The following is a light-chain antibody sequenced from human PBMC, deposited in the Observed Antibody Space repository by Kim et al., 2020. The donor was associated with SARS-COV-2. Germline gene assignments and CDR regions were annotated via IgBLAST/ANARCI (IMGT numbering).Light chain of an antibody. Sequence: DIQMTQSPSTLSASVGDRVTITCRASQSISSWLAWYQQKPGKAPKLLIYKASSLESGVPSRFSGSGSGTEFTLTISSLQPDDFATYDCQQYNSYSTFGGRAKVDIK. V-gene: IGKV1-5*03. CDR1: QSISSW. CDR3: QQYNSYST. CDR2: KAS. J-gene: IGKJ4*01.